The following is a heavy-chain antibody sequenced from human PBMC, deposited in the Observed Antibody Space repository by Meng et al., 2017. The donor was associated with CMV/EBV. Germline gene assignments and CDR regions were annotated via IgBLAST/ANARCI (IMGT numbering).Heavy chain of an antibody. Sequence: GGSLRLSCAASGFTFSSYSMHWVRQAPGKGLEWVAVISYDGSNKYYADSVKGRVTISRDNSKNTLYLQMNSLRAEDTAVYYCARDRIAVAGTSGSFDYWGQGTLVTAPQ. CDR2: ISYDGSNK. CDR3: ARDRIAVAGTSGSFDY. CDR1: GFTFSSYS. D-gene: IGHD6-19*01. J-gene: IGHJ4*02. V-gene: IGHV3-30*03.